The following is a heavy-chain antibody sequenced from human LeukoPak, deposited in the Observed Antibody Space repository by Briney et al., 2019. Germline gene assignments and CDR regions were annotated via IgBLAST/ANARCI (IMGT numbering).Heavy chain of an antibody. Sequence: SGGSLRLSCTASGFTFSDRYMDWVRQAPGKGLEWVGRSRNKANSYTTEYAASVKGRFTISRDESKNLLYLQMNSLTPEDTAVYYCTRCSTGTRLYYFDYWGQGTPVTVSS. J-gene: IGHJ4*02. CDR1: GFTFSDRY. CDR3: TRCSTGTRLYYFDY. CDR2: SRNKANSYTT. D-gene: IGHD1/OR15-1a*01. V-gene: IGHV3-72*01.